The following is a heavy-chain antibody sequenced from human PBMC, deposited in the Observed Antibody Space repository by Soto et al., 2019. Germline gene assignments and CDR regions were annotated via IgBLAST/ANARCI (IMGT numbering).Heavy chain of an antibody. Sequence: PGGSLRLSCAASGFTFDEYALTWVRQAPGKGLEWVAGFNWNGGSKGYADSVRGRFTISRDNAKSSLYLQMNNLRAEDTAFYFCARFYYDSSGYLPSPYYYYYGMDGPGQATTVTVAS. V-gene: IGHV3-20*04. CDR1: GFTFDEYA. D-gene: IGHD3-22*01. J-gene: IGHJ6*02. CDR2: FNWNGGSK. CDR3: ARFYYDSSGYLPSPYYYYYGMDG.